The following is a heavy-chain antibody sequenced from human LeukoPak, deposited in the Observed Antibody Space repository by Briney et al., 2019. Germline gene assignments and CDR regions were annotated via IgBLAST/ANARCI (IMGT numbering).Heavy chain of an antibody. V-gene: IGHV4-4*07. D-gene: IGHD3-10*01. CDR1: GGSINSY. CDR3: ARDSGTTGEVKFDP. Sequence: SETLSLTCTVSGGSINSYWSWIRQPAGKGLEWIGRISGSGTITYIPALQSRLSISIDTSKNQFSLKLMSVTAADTAVYYCARDSGTTGEVKFDPWGQGTLVTVSS. CDR2: ISGSGTI. J-gene: IGHJ5*02.